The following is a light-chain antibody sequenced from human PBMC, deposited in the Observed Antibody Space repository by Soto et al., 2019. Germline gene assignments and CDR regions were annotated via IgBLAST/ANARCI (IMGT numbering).Light chain of an antibody. Sequence: EIVMTQSPATLSVSPGERVTLSCRASQSVSDNLAWYQQKPGQAPRLLIYGASTRATGIPARFSGSGSGTEFTLTISSLQSEDFAVYYCQQYNNWPLTFGVGTKVEIK. J-gene: IGKJ4*01. CDR3: QQYNNWPLT. CDR1: QSVSDN. V-gene: IGKV3-15*01. CDR2: GAS.